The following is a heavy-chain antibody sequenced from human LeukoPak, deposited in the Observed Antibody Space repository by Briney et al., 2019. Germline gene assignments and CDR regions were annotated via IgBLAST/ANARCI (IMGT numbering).Heavy chain of an antibody. CDR3: ARHGRWDSGTYSFDY. V-gene: IGHV4-59*08. CDR2: IYYSGSP. CDR1: GGSIRSYF. Sequence: SETLSLTCIVSGGSIRSYFWSWIRQPPGKGLEWIGYIYYSGSPNYNPSLKSRVIISLDTSKNQFSLKLNSVTAADTAVYYCARHGRWDSGTYSFDYWGQGTLITVSS. J-gene: IGHJ4*02. D-gene: IGHD1-1*01.